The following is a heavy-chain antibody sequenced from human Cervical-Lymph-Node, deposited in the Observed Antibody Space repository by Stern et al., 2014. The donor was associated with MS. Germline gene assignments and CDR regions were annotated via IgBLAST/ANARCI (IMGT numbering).Heavy chain of an antibody. J-gene: IGHJ4*02. CDR3: AREEGRNYGHFDY. Sequence: EVQLVESGGGLVQPGGSLRLSCAASGFTFSRYWMSWVRQAPGKGLEWVANIKQDGMKKYYVDPVKGRFTISRDNAKNSLYLQMNSLRAEDPAVYYCAREEGRNYGHFDYWGQGTLVTVSS. CDR1: GFTFSRYW. V-gene: IGHV3-7*03. CDR2: IKQDGMKK. D-gene: IGHD1-7*01.